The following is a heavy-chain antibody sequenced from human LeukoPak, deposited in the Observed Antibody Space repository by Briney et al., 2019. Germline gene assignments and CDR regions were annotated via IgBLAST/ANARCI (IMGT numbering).Heavy chain of an antibody. CDR1: GFTFSSYW. J-gene: IGHJ5*02. V-gene: IGHV3-7*01. CDR3: ARAVAENWFDP. Sequence: PGGSLRLSCAASGFTFSSYWMSWVRQAPGKGLEWVANIKQDGSDKYYVDSVKGRFTISRDNAKNSVYLQINSLRAEDTALYYCARAVAENWFDPWGQGTLVTVSS. D-gene: IGHD6-19*01. CDR2: IKQDGSDK.